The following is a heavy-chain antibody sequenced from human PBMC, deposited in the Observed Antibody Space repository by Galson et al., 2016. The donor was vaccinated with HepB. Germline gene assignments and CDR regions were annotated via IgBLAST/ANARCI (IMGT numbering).Heavy chain of an antibody. J-gene: IGHJ4*02. D-gene: IGHD2-15*01. Sequence: LRLSCAASGFPLSSFAMSWVRQAPGKGLEWVADVTSRGGKTFYAESVEGRFTISRDNSKNTVYLQMHSLRPDDTAVYFCTRDGGQGIVFDYWGQGVLVTVSS. CDR3: TRDGGQGIVFDY. V-gene: IGHV3-23*01. CDR1: GFPLSSFA. CDR2: VTSRGGKT.